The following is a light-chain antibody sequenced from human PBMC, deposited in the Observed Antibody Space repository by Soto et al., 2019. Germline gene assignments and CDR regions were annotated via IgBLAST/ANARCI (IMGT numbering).Light chain of an antibody. CDR1: SSNIGSNF. CDR2: RNS. Sequence: QSVLTQPPSASGTPGQRVTISCSGRSSNIGSNFVYWYQHLPGTAPKLVIYRNSQRPSGVPDRFSGSKSGTSASLAISGLQSEDEADYYCAGRYDSLSGYVFGPGTKVTVL. CDR3: AGRYDSLSGYV. V-gene: IGLV1-47*01. J-gene: IGLJ1*01.